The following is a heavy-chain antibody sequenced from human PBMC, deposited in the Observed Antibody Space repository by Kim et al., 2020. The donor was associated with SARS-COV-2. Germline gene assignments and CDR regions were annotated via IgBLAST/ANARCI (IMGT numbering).Heavy chain of an antibody. J-gene: IGHJ4*02. CDR2: IKQDGSEK. Sequence: GGSLRLSCAASGFTFSSYWMSWVRQAPGKGLEWVANIKQDGSEKYYVDSVKGRFTISRDNAKNSLYLQMNSLRAEDTAVYYCARDLPTLAVAGTLDYWGQGTLVTVSS. CDR1: GFTFSSYW. CDR3: ARDLPTLAVAGTLDY. V-gene: IGHV3-7*01. D-gene: IGHD6-19*01.